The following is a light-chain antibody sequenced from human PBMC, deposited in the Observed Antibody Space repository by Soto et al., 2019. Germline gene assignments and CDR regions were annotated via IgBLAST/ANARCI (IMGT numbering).Light chain of an antibody. J-gene: IGKJ1*01. CDR3: QQYASSPLT. V-gene: IGKV3-20*01. Sequence: EIELTQSPGTLSLSPGERATLSCRASEIFSSPYLAWYQQKTGQAPSLLIYDASSRATGIPDRFRGSGSGTYFTLTITRLEPEDFGVYYCQQYASSPLTFGRGTRVEIK. CDR1: EIFSSPY. CDR2: DAS.